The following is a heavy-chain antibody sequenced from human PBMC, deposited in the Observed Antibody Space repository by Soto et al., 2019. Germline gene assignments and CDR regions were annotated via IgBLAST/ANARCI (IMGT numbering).Heavy chain of an antibody. V-gene: IGHV4-39*01. CDR1: GVSIHNSHSF. CDR3: GRVVEGATRHTDLDS. J-gene: IGHJ5*01. Sequence: SETLSLTCAVSGVSIHNSHSFWGWIRQPPGKGLEFIGSMYYSGGANYNPSLKSRVTIPLDTSKNQFSLTVNPVTAADTAIYYCGRVVEGATRHTDLDSWGQGTLVTVSS. CDR2: MYYSGGA. D-gene: IGHD2-15*01.